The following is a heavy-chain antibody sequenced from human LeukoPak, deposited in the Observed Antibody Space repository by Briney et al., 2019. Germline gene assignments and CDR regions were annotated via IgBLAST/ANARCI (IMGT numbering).Heavy chain of an antibody. CDR2: MSYDGSNK. V-gene: IGHV3-30*18. CDR1: GFTFSSYG. J-gene: IGHJ4*02. Sequence: GGSLRLSCAASGFTFSSYGMHWVRQAPGKGLEWVAVMSYDGSNKYYADSVKGRFTISRDNSKNTLYLQMNSLRAEDTAVYYCAKEGPEDPFDYRGQGTLVTVSS. D-gene: IGHD2-15*01. CDR3: AKEGPEDPFDY.